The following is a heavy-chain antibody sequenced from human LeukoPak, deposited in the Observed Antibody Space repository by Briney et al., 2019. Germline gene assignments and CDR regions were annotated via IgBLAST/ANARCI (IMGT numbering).Heavy chain of an antibody. J-gene: IGHJ4*02. CDR3: ARGPRYCSGGSCYCFY. CDR1: GFTFSSYW. D-gene: IGHD2-15*01. CDR2: INSVGSST. V-gene: IGHV3-74*01. Sequence: GGSLRLSCAASGFTFSSYWMHWVRQAPGKGLVWVSRINSVGSSTSYADSVKGRFTISRDNAKNTLYQQMNSLRAEDTAVYYCARGPRYCSGGSCYCFYWGQGTLVTVSS.